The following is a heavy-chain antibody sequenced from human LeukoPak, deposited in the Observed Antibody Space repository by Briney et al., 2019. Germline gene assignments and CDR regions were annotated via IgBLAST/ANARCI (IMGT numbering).Heavy chain of an antibody. D-gene: IGHD3-9*01. Sequence: GGSLRLSCAASGFTFSNYWMSWVRQAPGKGLEWVANIKQDGSEKYYVDSVKGRFTISRDNAKNSLSLQMNSLRAEDTAVYYCARGDWHFDYWGQGTLVTVSS. V-gene: IGHV3-7*01. CDR1: GFTFSNYW. CDR3: ARGDWHFDY. J-gene: IGHJ4*02. CDR2: IKQDGSEK.